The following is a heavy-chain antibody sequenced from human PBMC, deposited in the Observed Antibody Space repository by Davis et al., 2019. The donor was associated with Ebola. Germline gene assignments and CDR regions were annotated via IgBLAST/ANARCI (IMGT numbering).Heavy chain of an antibody. V-gene: IGHV3-30*18. CDR1: GFTFSSYG. CDR3: AKVRVAARPEDYYYYGMDV. Sequence: GGSLRLSCEASGFTFSSYGMHWARQASGKGLEWVAVISYDGSNKYYADSVKGRFTISRDNSKNTLYLQMNSLRAEDTAVYYCAKVRVAARPEDYYYYGMDVWGKGTTVTVSS. CDR2: ISYDGSNK. D-gene: IGHD6-6*01. J-gene: IGHJ6*04.